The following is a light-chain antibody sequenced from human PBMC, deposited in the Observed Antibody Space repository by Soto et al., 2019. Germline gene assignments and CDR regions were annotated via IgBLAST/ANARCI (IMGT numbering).Light chain of an antibody. CDR2: AAS. CDR1: QSVSNY. Sequence: EIVLTQSPATLSLSPGERVTLSCRASQSVSNYLAWYQQKPGQAPRLLVSAASNRATGIPARFSGSGSGTDFTLTISSLEPEDFALYYCQQRSNRITFGQGTRLE. J-gene: IGKJ5*01. CDR3: QQRSNRIT. V-gene: IGKV3-11*01.